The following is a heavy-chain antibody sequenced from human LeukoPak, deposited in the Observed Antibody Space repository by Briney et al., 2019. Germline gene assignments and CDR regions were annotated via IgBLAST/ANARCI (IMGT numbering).Heavy chain of an antibody. Sequence: GGSLRLSCAASGFTFSSYAMHWVRQAPGKWLEWVALISYDGSNKYYADSVKGRFTISRDNSKKTLYVQMNSLRAEDTAVYYCARDGSGWAFDIWGQGTMVTVSS. CDR3: ARDGSGWAFDI. J-gene: IGHJ3*02. CDR2: ISYDGSNK. CDR1: GFTFSSYA. V-gene: IGHV3-30*04. D-gene: IGHD3-10*01.